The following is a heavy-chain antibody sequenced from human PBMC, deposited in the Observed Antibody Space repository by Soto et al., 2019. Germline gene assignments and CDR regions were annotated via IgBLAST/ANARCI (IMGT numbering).Heavy chain of an antibody. CDR1: GFTFSSYW. V-gene: IGHV3-7*01. J-gene: IGHJ4*02. CDR2: IKQDGSEK. Sequence: PVGSLRLSCASSGFTFSSYWMSCVRHSPGKGLEWVANIKQDGSEKYYVDSVKGRFTISRDNSKNTLYLQMNSLRAEDTAVYYCARDPGGSSYYFEYWGQGTLVIVS. CDR3: ARDPGGSSYYFEY. D-gene: IGHD2-2*01.